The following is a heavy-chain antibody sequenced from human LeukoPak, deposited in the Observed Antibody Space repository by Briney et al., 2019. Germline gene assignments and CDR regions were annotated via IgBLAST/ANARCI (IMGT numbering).Heavy chain of an antibody. CDR3: AKRGETTVKEGFDY. V-gene: IGHV3-23*01. D-gene: IGHD4-17*01. J-gene: IGHJ4*02. CDR2: TSGSGVST. Sequence: GGSLRLSCTASGFTFSTYAMSWVRQAPGKGLEWVSATSGSGVSTYYADSVKGRFTISRDNSKNTLYLQMNSLRAEDTAVYYCAKRGETTVKEGFDYWGQGILVTVSS. CDR1: GFTFSTYA.